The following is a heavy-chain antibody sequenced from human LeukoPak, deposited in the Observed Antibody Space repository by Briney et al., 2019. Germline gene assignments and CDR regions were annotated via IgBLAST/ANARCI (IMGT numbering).Heavy chain of an antibody. CDR2: ISSSSSYI. J-gene: IGHJ4*02. CDR1: GFTFSRYS. V-gene: IGHV3-21*01. Sequence: GGSLRLSCAASGFTFSRYSMDWVRQAPGKGLEWVSSISSSSSYIYYADSVKGRFTISRDNAKNSLYLQMNGLRAEDTAVYYCARASSCGSGSYYFDYWGQGTLVTVSS. CDR3: ARASSCGSGSYYFDY. D-gene: IGHD3-10*01.